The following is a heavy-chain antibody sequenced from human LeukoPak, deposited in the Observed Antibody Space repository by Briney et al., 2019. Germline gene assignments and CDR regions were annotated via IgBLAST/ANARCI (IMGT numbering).Heavy chain of an antibody. CDR1: GFTFSTSW. V-gene: IGHV3-7*01. CDR3: AKDGAAYDSSGYYYQD. CDR2: IKQDGSGE. Sequence: GGSLRLSCAASGFTFSTSWMGWVRQTPGKGLEWVANIKQDGSGETYVDSVKGRFTISRDNAKNSLYLQMNSLRAEDTAVYYCAKDGAAYDSSGYYYQDWGQGTLVTVSS. D-gene: IGHD3-22*01. J-gene: IGHJ1*01.